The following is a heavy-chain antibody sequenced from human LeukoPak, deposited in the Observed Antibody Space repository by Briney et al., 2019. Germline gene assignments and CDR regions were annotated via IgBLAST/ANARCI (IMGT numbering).Heavy chain of an antibody. CDR1: GFTFSTYG. V-gene: IGHV3-23*01. CDR3: AAAAGDYLDAFDI. CDR2: VSNSGDTT. Sequence: GGSLRLSCVASGFTFSTYGMIWVRQAPGKGPEWVSLVSNSGDTTNYADSVKGRFTISRDNSKNTLYLQMNSLRAEDTAVYYCAAAAGDYLDAFDIWGQGTMVTVSS. D-gene: IGHD4-17*01. J-gene: IGHJ3*02.